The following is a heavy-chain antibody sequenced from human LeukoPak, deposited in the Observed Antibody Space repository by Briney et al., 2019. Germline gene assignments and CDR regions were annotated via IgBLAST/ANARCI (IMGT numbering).Heavy chain of an antibody. CDR3: AAWVDTAMEEDYYYYMDV. D-gene: IGHD5-18*01. CDR2: IIPIFGTA. Sequence: GASVKVSCKASGGTFSSYAIGWVRQAPGQGLEWMGGIIPIFGTANYAQKFQGRVTITADESTSTAYMELSSLRPEDTAVYYCAAWVDTAMEEDYYYYMDVWGKGTTVTVSS. J-gene: IGHJ6*03. CDR1: GGTFSSYA. V-gene: IGHV1-69*13.